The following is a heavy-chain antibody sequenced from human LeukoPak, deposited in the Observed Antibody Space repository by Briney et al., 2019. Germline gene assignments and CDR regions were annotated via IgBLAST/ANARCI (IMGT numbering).Heavy chain of an antibody. D-gene: IGHD3-22*01. J-gene: IGHJ4*02. Sequence: GGSLRLSCAASGFTFSSYAMSWVRQAPGKGLEWVSAISGSGGSTYYADSVKGRFTISRDNSKNTLYLQMNSLRAEDTAVYYCAKGHYYYDSSGYSYYFDYWGQGTLVTVSS. CDR1: GFTFSSYA. CDR3: AKGHYYYDSSGYSYYFDY. CDR2: ISGSGGST. V-gene: IGHV3-23*01.